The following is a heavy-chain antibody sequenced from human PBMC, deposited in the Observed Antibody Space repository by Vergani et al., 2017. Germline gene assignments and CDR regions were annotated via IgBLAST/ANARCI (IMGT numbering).Heavy chain of an antibody. CDR1: GGSVSSGEYY. J-gene: IGHJ5*02. CDR2: IHFNGNT. D-gene: IGHD1-1*01. V-gene: IGHV4-30-4*08. Sequence: QVQLQESGPGLVKPSQTLSLICTVSGGSVSSGEYYWNWIRQPPGKGLEWIGYIHFNGNTYYNPSLKNRVTISSDTFKNHFSLKLTSVTAADTAIYYCARVGLDWDEVSWGQGALVSVSP. CDR3: ARVGLDWDEVS.